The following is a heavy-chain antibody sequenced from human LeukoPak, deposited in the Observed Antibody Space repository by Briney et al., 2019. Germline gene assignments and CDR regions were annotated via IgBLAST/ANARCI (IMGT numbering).Heavy chain of an antibody. CDR3: ARGRGCSGGSCYADY. D-gene: IGHD2-15*01. Sequence: SETLSLTCTVSGDSINSLDLWSWVRQPPGKGLEWIGEMYLSGTTHSNPSVKSRVTISVDTSKNQFSLKLSSVTAADTAVYYCARGRGCSGGSCYADYWGQGTLVTVSS. J-gene: IGHJ4*02. V-gene: IGHV4-4*02. CDR2: MYLSGTT. CDR1: GDSINSLDL.